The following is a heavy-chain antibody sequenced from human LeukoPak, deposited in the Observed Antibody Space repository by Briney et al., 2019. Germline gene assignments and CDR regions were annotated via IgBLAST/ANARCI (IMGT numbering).Heavy chain of an antibody. D-gene: IGHD1-26*01. Sequence: ASVKVSCKASGYSFTTYGITWVRQAPGQGLEWMGWISVYNGNTNYAPKLQDRVTLTTDTSTSTAYMELRSLRSDDTAVYYCARDGTVRTFDIWGQGTMVTVSS. J-gene: IGHJ3*02. CDR2: ISVYNGNT. V-gene: IGHV1-18*01. CDR3: ARDGTVRTFDI. CDR1: GYSFTTYG.